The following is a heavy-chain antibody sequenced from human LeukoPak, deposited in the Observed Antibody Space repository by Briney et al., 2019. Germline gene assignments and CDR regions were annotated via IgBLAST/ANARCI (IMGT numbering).Heavy chain of an antibody. J-gene: IGHJ5*02. Sequence: GGSLRLSCAASGFTFSSYAMSWVRQAPGKGLEWVSAISGSGGSTYYADSVKGRFTISRDNSKNTLYLQMNSLRAEDTAVYYCAKAERYYYDSSSYTWGQGTLVTVSS. V-gene: IGHV3-23*01. CDR1: GFTFSSYA. D-gene: IGHD3-22*01. CDR3: AKAERYYYDSSSYT. CDR2: ISGSGGST.